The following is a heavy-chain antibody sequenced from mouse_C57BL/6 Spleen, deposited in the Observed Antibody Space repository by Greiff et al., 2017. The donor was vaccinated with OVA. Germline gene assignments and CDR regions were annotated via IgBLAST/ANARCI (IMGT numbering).Heavy chain of an antibody. Sequence: QVQLQQPGAELVRPGSSVKLSCKASGYTFTSYWMHWVKQRPIQGLEWIGNIDPSDSETHYNQKFKDKATLTVDKSSSTAYMQLSSLTSEDSAVYYCARGGGNYGYAMDCWGQGTSVTVSS. CDR2: IDPSDSET. D-gene: IGHD2-1*01. V-gene: IGHV1-52*01. J-gene: IGHJ4*01. CDR1: GYTFTSYW. CDR3: ARGGGNYGYAMDC.